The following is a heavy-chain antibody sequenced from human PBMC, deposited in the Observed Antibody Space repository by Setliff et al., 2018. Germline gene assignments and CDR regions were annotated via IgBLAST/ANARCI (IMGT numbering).Heavy chain of an antibody. D-gene: IGHD1-1*01. CDR1: GASLNSGTYY. J-gene: IGHJ4*02. V-gene: IGHV4-39*01. Sequence: KLSETLSLTCTVSGASLNSGTYYWGWIRQPPGKGLEWIGRIYYRGDTYYNASLKGRLTISVDTAQNQFSLRLTSVTAADTAIYYCARTGTYRYFDYWGQGALVTVSS. CDR2: IYYRGDT. CDR3: ARTGTYRYFDY.